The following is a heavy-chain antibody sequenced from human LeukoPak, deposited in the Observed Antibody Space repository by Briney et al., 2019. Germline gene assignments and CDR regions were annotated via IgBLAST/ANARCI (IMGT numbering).Heavy chain of an antibody. Sequence: SVKVSCKASGGTFSSYAISWVRQAPGQGLEWMGRIIPILGIANYAQKFQGRVTITADKSTSTAYMELSSLRSEDTAVYYCARATGLSHFDYWGQGTLVTVSS. V-gene: IGHV1-69*04. J-gene: IGHJ4*02. D-gene: IGHD1-14*01. CDR1: GGTFSSYA. CDR2: IIPILGIA. CDR3: ARATGLSHFDY.